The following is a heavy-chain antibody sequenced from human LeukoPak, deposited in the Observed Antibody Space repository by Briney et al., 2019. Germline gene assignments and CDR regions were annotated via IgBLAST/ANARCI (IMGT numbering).Heavy chain of an antibody. D-gene: IGHD6-13*01. V-gene: IGHV3-11*01. CDR3: ARGDSSSRYYFDY. CDR1: GFTFSSYA. J-gene: IGHJ4*02. Sequence: PGGSLRLSCAASGFTFSSYAMSWIRQAPGKGLEWVSYISSSGSTIYYADSVKGRFTISRDNAKNSLYLQMNSLRAEDTAVYYCARGDSSSRYYFDYWGQGTLVTVSS. CDR2: ISSSGSTI.